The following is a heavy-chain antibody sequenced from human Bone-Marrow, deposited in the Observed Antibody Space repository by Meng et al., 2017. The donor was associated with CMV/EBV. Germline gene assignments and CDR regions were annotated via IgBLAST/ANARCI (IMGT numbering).Heavy chain of an antibody. Sequence: RASLPRMNWLTLARQTPKKGLAWIGEIHLSRGTYYNPSLNSRVTISLDKSKNDFSLDLTSVTAADTGVYYCARVREGCSRASCTLDPWGQGTLVTVSS. CDR3: ARVREGCSRASCTLDP. CDR1: RASLPRMNW. V-gene: IGHV4-4*02. D-gene: IGHD2-2*01. CDR2: IHLSRGT. J-gene: IGHJ5*02.